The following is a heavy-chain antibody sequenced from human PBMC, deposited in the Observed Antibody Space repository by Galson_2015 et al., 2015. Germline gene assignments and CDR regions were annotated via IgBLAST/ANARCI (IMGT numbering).Heavy chain of an antibody. Sequence: CAISGDSVSSNSAAWNWIRQPPSRGLEWLGRTYYRSKWYNDYAVSVKSRITINPDTSKNQFSLQLNSVTPEDTAVYYCARVVATVGDAFDIWGQGTMVTVSS. V-gene: IGHV6-1*01. CDR1: GDSVSSNSAA. D-gene: IGHD5-12*01. CDR2: TYYRSKWYN. J-gene: IGHJ3*02. CDR3: ARVVATVGDAFDI.